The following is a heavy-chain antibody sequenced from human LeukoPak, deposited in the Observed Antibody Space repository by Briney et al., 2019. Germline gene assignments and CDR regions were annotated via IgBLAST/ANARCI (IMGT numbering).Heavy chain of an antibody. CDR1: GFTFSSYG. V-gene: IGHV3-23*01. CDR2: ISGSGGST. J-gene: IGHJ6*04. CDR3: AKDGHDYVWGSLLDV. D-gene: IGHD3-16*01. Sequence: GGSLRLSCAASGFTFSSYGMSWVRQAPGKGLEWVSAISGSGGSTYYADSVKGRFTISRDNSKNTLYLQMNSLRAEDTAVYYCAKDGHDYVWGSLLDVWGKGATVTISS.